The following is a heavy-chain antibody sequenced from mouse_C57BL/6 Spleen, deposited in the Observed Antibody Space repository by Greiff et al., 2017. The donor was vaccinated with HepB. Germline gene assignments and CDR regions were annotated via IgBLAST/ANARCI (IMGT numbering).Heavy chain of an antibody. CDR3: ARNSNSLYYAMDY. J-gene: IGHJ4*01. D-gene: IGHD2-5*01. CDR2: IYPSDSET. V-gene: IGHV1-61*01. CDR1: GYTFTSYW. Sequence: QVQLQQPGAELVRPGSSVKLSCKASGYTFTSYWMDWVKQRPGQGLEWIGNIYPSDSETHYNQKFKDKATLTVDKSSSTAYMQLSSVTSEDSAVYYCARNSNSLYYAMDYWGQGTSVTVSS.